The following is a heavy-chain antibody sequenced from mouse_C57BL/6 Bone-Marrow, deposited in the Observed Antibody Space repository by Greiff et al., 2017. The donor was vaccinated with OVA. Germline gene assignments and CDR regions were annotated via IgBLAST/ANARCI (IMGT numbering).Heavy chain of an antibody. CDR1: GFTFSDYG. D-gene: IGHD1-2*01. CDR2: ISSGSSTI. J-gene: IGHJ1*03. Sequence: EVKLQESGGGLVKPGGSLKLSCAASGFTFSDYGMHWVRQAPEKGLEWVAYISSGSSTIYYADTVKGRFTISRDNAKNTLFLQMTSLRSEDTAMYYCARRMAKGYFDVWGTGTTVTVSS. CDR3: ARRMAKGYFDV. V-gene: IGHV5-17*01.